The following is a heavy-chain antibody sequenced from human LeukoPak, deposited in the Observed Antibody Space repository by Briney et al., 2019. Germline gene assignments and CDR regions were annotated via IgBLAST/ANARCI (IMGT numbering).Heavy chain of an antibody. CDR2: ISGSGGST. J-gene: IGHJ6*03. CDR1: GFTFSSYA. Sequence: GGSLRLSCAASGFTFSSYAMSWVRQAPGKGLEWVSAISGSGGSTYYADSVKGRFTISRDNSKNTLYLQMNSLRAEDTAVYYCAKDSRELRAWGIHYYYYMDVWGKGTTVTVSS. D-gene: IGHD1-26*01. CDR3: AKDSRELRAWGIHYYYYMDV. V-gene: IGHV3-23*01.